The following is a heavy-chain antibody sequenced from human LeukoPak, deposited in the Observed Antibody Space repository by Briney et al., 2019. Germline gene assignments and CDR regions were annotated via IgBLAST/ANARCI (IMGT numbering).Heavy chain of an antibody. V-gene: IGHV4-4*09. D-gene: IGHD3-10*01. Sequence: SETLSLTCTVSVGSISSYYWSWIRQPPGKGLEWIGYIYTSGSTNYNPSLTSRVTISLETSKNQFSLKLSSVTAADTAVYYCASGQNNMVRGGFDYWGQGTLVTVSS. CDR2: IYTSGST. CDR1: VGSISSYY. CDR3: ASGQNNMVRGGFDY. J-gene: IGHJ4*02.